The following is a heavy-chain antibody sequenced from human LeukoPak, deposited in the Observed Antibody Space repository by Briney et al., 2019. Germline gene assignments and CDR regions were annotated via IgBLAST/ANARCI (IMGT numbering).Heavy chain of an antibody. Sequence: GGSLRLSCAASGFTFCSYSMNWVRQAPGKGLEWVSSISSSSSYIYYADSVKGRFTISRDNAKNSLYLQMNSLRAEDTAVYYCARGRELYCSGGSCYVNYWGQGTLVTVSS. CDR3: ARGRELYCSGGSCYVNY. D-gene: IGHD2-15*01. V-gene: IGHV3-21*01. CDR2: ISSSSSYI. CDR1: GFTFCSYS. J-gene: IGHJ4*02.